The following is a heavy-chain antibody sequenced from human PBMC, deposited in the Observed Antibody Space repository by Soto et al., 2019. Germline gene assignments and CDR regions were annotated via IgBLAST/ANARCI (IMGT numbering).Heavy chain of an antibody. D-gene: IGHD2-2*01. Sequence: SVKVSCKASGGTFSSYAISWVRQAPGQGLEWMGGIIPIFGTANYAQKFQGRVTITADKSTSTAYMELSSLRSEDTAVYYCARGGADIVVVPAAIPPPRGMDVWGQGTTVTVS. J-gene: IGHJ6*02. V-gene: IGHV1-69*06. CDR3: ARGGADIVVVPAAIPPPRGMDV. CDR1: GGTFSSYA. CDR2: IIPIFGTA.